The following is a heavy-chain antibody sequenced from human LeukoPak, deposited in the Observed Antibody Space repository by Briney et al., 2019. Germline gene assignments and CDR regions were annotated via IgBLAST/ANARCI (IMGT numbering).Heavy chain of an antibody. V-gene: IGHV3-30-3*01. Sequence: GRSLRLSCAASGFTFSSYAMHWVRQAPGKGLEWVAVISYDGSNKYYADSVKGRSTISRDNSKNTLYLQMNSLRAEDTAVYYCARRQLYYYYMDVWGKGTTVTVSS. CDR2: ISYDGSNK. CDR1: GFTFSSYA. CDR3: ARRQLYYYYMDV. D-gene: IGHD1-1*01. J-gene: IGHJ6*03.